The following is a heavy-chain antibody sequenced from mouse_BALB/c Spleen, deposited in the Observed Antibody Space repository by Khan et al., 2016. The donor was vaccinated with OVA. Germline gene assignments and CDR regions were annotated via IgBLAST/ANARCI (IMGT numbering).Heavy chain of an antibody. CDR2: ISTGGTYT. V-gene: IGHV5-6*01. J-gene: IGHJ3*01. D-gene: IGHD1-1*01. CDR3: SRLAYYYNSEGFAY. CDR1: GFTFSTYG. Sequence: EVELVESGGDLVKPGGSLKLSCAASGFTFSTYGMSWVRQTPEKRLEWVATISTGGTYTYYPDSVKGRFTISRDNAKNTLYLQLSSLKSEDTAIYYCSRLAYYYNSEGFAYWGQVTLVTVSA.